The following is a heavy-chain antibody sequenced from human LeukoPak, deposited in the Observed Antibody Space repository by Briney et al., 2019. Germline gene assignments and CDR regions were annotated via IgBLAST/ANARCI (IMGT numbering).Heavy chain of an antibody. CDR1: GFTFSSYG. J-gene: IGHJ4*02. Sequence: GGSLRLSCAASGFTFSSYGMHWVRQAPGKGLEWVAVISYDGSNKYYADSVKGRFTISRDNSKNTLYLQMNSLRAEDTAVYYCARGMLAVAGSYYFDYWGQGTLVTVSS. D-gene: IGHD6-19*01. CDR2: ISYDGSNK. CDR3: ARGMLAVAGSYYFDY. V-gene: IGHV3-30*03.